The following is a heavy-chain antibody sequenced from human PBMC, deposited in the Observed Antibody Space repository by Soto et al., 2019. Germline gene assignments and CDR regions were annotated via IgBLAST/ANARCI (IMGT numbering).Heavy chain of an antibody. D-gene: IGHD1-26*01. Sequence: QVQLVESGGGVVQPGRSLRLSCAASGFTFSSYGMHWVRQAPGKGLEWVAIISYDGSNTYYADSVKGRFTISRDNSKNTLSVQMNSLRAEDTSVYYCAKEGGLSGGYYISSSYYFDYWGQGTLVTVSS. V-gene: IGHV3-30*18. CDR1: GFTFSSYG. J-gene: IGHJ4*02. CDR3: AKEGGLSGGYYISSSYYFDY. CDR2: ISYDGSNT.